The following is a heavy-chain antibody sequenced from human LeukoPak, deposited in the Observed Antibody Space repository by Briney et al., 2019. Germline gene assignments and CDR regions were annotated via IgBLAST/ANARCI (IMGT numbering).Heavy chain of an antibody. D-gene: IGHD1-1*01. CDR3: ARPLKPQSGTYDALDI. CDR2: INPNSGGT. V-gene: IGHV1-2*04. CDR1: GYTFTGYY. J-gene: IGHJ3*02. Sequence: GASVKVSCKASGYTFTGYYMHWVRQAPGQGLEWMGWINPNSGGTNYAQKFQGWVTMTRDTSISTAYMELSRLRSEDTAVYYCARPLKPQSGTYDALDIWGQGTMVTVSS.